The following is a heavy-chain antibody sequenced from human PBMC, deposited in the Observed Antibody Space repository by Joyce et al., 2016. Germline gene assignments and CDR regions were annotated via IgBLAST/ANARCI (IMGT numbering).Heavy chain of an antibody. V-gene: IGHV2-26*01. CDR1: GFSLSNSRLG. Sequence: QVTLKESGPVQVKPTETLTLTCTVSGFSLSNSRLGVSWIRQPPGKALEWIAHIFPKGETSYMASLETRLTISKDTSKSQVVLTMTNMGPVDTATYYCARTEDDYNILTDYYHINYHFDYWGQGILVTVSS. CDR3: ARTEDDYNILTDYYHINYHFDY. CDR2: IFPKGET. D-gene: IGHD3-9*01. J-gene: IGHJ4*01.